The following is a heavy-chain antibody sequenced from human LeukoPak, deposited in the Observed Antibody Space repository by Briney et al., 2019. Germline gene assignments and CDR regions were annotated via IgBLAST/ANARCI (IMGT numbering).Heavy chain of an antibody. Sequence: AGGSLRLSCAASGFPFSSRNMHWVRQAPGKGLEWVSSITSASTYIYYTDSVKGRFTISRDNSKNTLYLQMNSLRAEDTAVYYCARDDDTGEYDFWSGYYRHWGQGTLVTVSS. J-gene: IGHJ4*02. CDR1: GFPFSSRN. CDR2: ITSASTYI. D-gene: IGHD3-3*01. V-gene: IGHV3-21*01. CDR3: ARDDDTGEYDFWSGYYRH.